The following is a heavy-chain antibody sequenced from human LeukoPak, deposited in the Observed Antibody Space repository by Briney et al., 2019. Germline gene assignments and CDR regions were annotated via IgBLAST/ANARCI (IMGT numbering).Heavy chain of an antibody. V-gene: IGHV4-34*01. CDR3: ARCSYDSSGYYHYYFDY. Sequence: SETLSLTCAVYGGSFSGYYWSWIRQPPVKGLEWIGEINHSGSTNYNPSLKSRVTISVDTSKNQFSLKLSSVTAADTAVYYCARCSYDSSGYYHYYFDYWGQGTLVTVSS. CDR1: GGSFSGYY. J-gene: IGHJ4*02. CDR2: INHSGST. D-gene: IGHD3-22*01.